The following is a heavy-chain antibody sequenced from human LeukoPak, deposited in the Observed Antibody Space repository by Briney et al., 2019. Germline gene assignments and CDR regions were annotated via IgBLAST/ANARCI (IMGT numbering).Heavy chain of an antibody. V-gene: IGHV4-59*08. CDR2: IYYSGST. D-gene: IGHD1-26*01. CDR1: GGSISSYY. CDR3: ARGHPNPMQPSGSYPDAFDI. Sequence: SETLSLTCTVSGGSISSYYWSWIQQPPGKGLEWIGYIYYSGSTNYNPSLKSRVTISVDTSKNQFSLKLSSVTAADTAVYYCARGHPNPMQPSGSYPDAFDIWGQGTMVTVSS. J-gene: IGHJ3*02.